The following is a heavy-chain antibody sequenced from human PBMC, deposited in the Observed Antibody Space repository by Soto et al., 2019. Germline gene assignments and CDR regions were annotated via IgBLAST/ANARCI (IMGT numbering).Heavy chain of an antibody. CDR2: INTDGSVT. D-gene: IGHD1-26*01. CDR1: GFTFSNFW. V-gene: IGHV3-74*01. CDR3: ARQTGLGATNY. J-gene: IGHJ4*02. Sequence: VGSLRLSCAGSGFTFSNFWMHWVRQAPGKGLVWVARINTDGSVTSHADSVKGRFTISRDNAKSTLYLQMNSLREEDSAMYYCARQTGLGATNYWGQGTLVTVSS.